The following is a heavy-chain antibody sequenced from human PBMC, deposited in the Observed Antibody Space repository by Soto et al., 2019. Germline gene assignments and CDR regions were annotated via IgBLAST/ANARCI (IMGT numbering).Heavy chain of an antibody. CDR3: MSGPFDY. CDR1: GYTFTSYA. CDR2: INGGNGNT. Sequence: QVPLVQSGAEVKKPGASVKVSCKASGYTFTSYAMHWVRQAPGQRLEWMGWINGGNGNTKYSQRFQGRVTITRDTSASTAYMELSSLRSEDTAVYYCMSGPFDYWGQGTLVTVSS. V-gene: IGHV1-3*01. J-gene: IGHJ4*02.